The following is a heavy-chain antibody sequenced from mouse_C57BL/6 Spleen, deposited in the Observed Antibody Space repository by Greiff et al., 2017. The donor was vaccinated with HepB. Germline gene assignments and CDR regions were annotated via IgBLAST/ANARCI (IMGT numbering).Heavy chain of an antibody. V-gene: IGHV1-52*01. D-gene: IGHD2-5*01. CDR3: AREAYYSNYFDY. CDR2: IDPSDSET. J-gene: IGHJ2*01. Sequence: QVQLQQPGAELVRPGSSVKLSCKASGYTFTSYWMHWVKQRPIQGLEWIGNIDPSDSETHYNQKFKDKATFTVDKSSSTAYMQLSSLTSEDSAVYYCAREAYYSNYFDYWGQGTTLTVSS. CDR1: GYTFTSYW.